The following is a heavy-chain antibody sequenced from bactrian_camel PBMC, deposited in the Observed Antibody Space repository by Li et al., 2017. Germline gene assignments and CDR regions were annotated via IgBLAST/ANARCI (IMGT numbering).Heavy chain of an antibody. CDR3: ARYFLDWAFNY. CDR2: IHRGGSRT. V-gene: IGHV3S40*01. CDR1: GFTFSNVD. J-gene: IGHJ4*01. Sequence: VQLVESGGGLVQPGGSLRLSCAASGFTFSNVDMSWVRQAPGKGLEWVSAIHRGGSRTDYIDSVKGRFTISRDNAKNTLYLQMNSLMPEDTAMYYCARYFLDWAFNYRGQGTQVTVS. D-gene: IGHD2*01.